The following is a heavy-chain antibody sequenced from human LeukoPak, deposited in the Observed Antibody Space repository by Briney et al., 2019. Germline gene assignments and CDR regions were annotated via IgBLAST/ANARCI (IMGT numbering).Heavy chain of an antibody. Sequence: SVKVSCKASGGSFSSHAIAWVRQAPGQGPDGMGGIIPISGTENYSQKFQGRVTITTDESKSKAYMELSSMTSDDTAVYYCARGLQYQLLKALGYYYMDVWGEGTTVTVSS. CDR2: IIPISGTE. D-gene: IGHD2-2*01. CDR1: GGSFSSHA. CDR3: ARGLQYQLLKALGYYYMDV. V-gene: IGHV1-69*05. J-gene: IGHJ6*03.